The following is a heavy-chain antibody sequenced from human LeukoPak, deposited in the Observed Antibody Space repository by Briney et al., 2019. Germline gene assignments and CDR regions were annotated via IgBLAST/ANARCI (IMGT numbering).Heavy chain of an antibody. Sequence: PSETLSLTCTVSGGSISSSNYYWGWIRQPPGKGLEYIGSIYYSGSTYYNPSLKSRVTISVDTSKNQFSLKLSSVTAADTAVYYCARVSWFEELPNHWGQGTLVTVSS. CDR3: ARVSWFEELPNH. CDR1: GGSISSSNYY. D-gene: IGHD3-10*01. V-gene: IGHV4-39*07. CDR2: IYYSGST. J-gene: IGHJ5*02.